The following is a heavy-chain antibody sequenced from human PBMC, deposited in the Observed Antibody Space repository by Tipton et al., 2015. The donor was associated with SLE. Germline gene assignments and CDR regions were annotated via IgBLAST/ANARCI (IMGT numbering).Heavy chain of an antibody. CDR1: GFTFSSYA. Sequence: SLRLSCAASGFTFSSYAMHWVRQAPGKGLEWVAVISNDGTNKNYGDSVKGRFTLSRDNTKNTLYLQMNTLRAEDTAVYYCARDSADFWSGYYGYYYYMDVWGKGTTVTVSS. V-gene: IGHV3-30*04. CDR3: ARDSADFWSGYYGYYYYMDV. J-gene: IGHJ6*03. CDR2: ISNDGTNK. D-gene: IGHD3-3*01.